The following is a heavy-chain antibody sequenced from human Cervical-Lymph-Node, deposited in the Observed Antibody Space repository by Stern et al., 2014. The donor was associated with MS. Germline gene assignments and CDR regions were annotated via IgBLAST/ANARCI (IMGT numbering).Heavy chain of an antibody. CDR3: ARAPLPYGSSSVLGWYFDL. V-gene: IGHV4-59*01. CDR2: IYYSGST. Sequence: QVQLQESGPGLVKPSETLSLTCTVSGGSISSYYWSWIRQPPGKGLEWIGYIYYSGSTNYNPSLKSRVTISVATSKNQFSLKLSSVTAADTAVYYCARAPLPYGSSSVLGWYFDLWGRGTLVTVSS. D-gene: IGHD6-13*01. J-gene: IGHJ2*01. CDR1: GGSISSYY.